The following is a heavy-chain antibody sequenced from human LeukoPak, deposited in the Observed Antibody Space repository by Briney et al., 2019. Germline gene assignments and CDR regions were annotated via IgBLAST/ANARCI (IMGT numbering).Heavy chain of an antibody. CDR3: ASILTGYGDWFDP. D-gene: IGHD3-9*01. V-gene: IGHV4-59*01. Sequence: SETLSPTCTVSGGSISSYYWSWIRQPPGKGLEWIGYIYYSGSTNYNPSLKSRVTISVDTSKNQFSLKLSSVTAADTAVYYCASILTGYGDWFDPWGQGTLVTVSS. CDR2: IYYSGST. J-gene: IGHJ5*02. CDR1: GGSISSYY.